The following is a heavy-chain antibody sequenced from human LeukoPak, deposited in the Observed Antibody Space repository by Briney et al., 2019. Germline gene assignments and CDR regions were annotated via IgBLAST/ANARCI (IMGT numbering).Heavy chain of an antibody. CDR1: GGTFSSYA. V-gene: IGHV1-69*05. CDR3: ARTIVVEYQPTFGFDY. Sequence: SVKVSCKASGGTFSSYAISWVRQAPGQGLEWMGGIIPIFGTANYAQKFQGRVTITTDESTSTAYMELSSLRSEDTAVYYCARTIVVEYQPTFGFDYWGQEPWSPSPQ. J-gene: IGHJ4*01. CDR2: IIPIFGTA. D-gene: IGHD2-2*01.